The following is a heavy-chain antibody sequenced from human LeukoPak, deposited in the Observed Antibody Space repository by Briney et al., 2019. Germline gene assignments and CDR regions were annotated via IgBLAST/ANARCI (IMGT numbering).Heavy chain of an antibody. V-gene: IGHV1-18*01. D-gene: IGHD1-7*01. CDR1: GYTFTSYG. CDR3: ARGGITGTTSYFDY. CDR2: ISAYNGNT. J-gene: IGHJ4*02. Sequence: ASVKVSCKASGYTFTSYGISWVRQAPGQGLEWMGWISAYNGNTNYAQKFQGRVTITADESTSTAYMELSSLRSEDTAVYYCARGGITGTTSYFDYWGQGTLVTVSS.